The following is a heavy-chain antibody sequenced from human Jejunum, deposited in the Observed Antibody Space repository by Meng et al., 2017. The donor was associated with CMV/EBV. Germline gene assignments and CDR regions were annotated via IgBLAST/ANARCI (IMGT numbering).Heavy chain of an antibody. Sequence: QVQVPVLVTHSQTLSLTYPVSGGAFSTGDYFWSWIRKPPVKGLEWIGYIYYSGSTYYNPSLKSRVTISVDMSKNQFSLKLNSVTAADTAVYYCATRTPESGGYYYGVFDYWGQGTLVTVSS. CDR2: IYYSGST. J-gene: IGHJ4*02. CDR1: GGAFSTGDYF. CDR3: ATRTPESGGYYYGVFDY. D-gene: IGHD3-22*01. V-gene: IGHV4-30-4*08.